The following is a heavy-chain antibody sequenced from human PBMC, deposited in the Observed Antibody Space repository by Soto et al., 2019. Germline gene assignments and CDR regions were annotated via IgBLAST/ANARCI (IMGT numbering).Heavy chain of an antibody. CDR3: TTEKSGAGRVGVYY. CDR2: IVPTLRLT. Sequence: QVQLVQSGAEVKKPGSSLKVSCETSGGTSTIYTISWVRQAPGQGLQWMGRIVPTLRLTNYAQEFQGRLTITADTSTSTAHMELSSLTPEDAAVYFCTTEKSGAGRVGVYYWGQGTLVTVSS. J-gene: IGHJ4*02. V-gene: IGHV1-69*02. D-gene: IGHD3-16*01. CDR1: GGTSTIYT.